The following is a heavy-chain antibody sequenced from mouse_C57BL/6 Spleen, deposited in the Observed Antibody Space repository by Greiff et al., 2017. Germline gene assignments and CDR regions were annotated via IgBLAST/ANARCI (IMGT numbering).Heavy chain of an antibody. D-gene: IGHD2-4*01. Sequence: QVHVKQSGAELVKPGASVKLSCKASGYTFTEYTIHWVKQRSGQGLEWIGWFYPGSGSIKYNEKFKDKATLTADKSSSTVYMELSRLTSEDSAVYFCARHVYDYDRAYSFDYWGQGTTLTVSS. CDR3: ARHVYDYDRAYSFDY. V-gene: IGHV1-62-2*01. CDR2: FYPGSGSI. CDR1: GYTFTEYT. J-gene: IGHJ2*01.